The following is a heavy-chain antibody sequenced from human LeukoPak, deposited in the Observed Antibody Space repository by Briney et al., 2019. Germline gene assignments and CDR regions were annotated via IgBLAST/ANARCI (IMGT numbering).Heavy chain of an antibody. V-gene: IGHV4-34*01. D-gene: IGHD4-17*01. J-gene: IGHJ5*02. Sequence: PSETLSLTCAVYGGSFSGYYWSWIRQPPGKGLEWIGEINHSGSTNYNPPLKSRVTMSVDTSKNQFSLKLSSVTAADTAVYYCARDGASWFDPWGQGTLVTVSS. CDR3: ARDGASWFDP. CDR2: INHSGST. CDR1: GGSFSGYY.